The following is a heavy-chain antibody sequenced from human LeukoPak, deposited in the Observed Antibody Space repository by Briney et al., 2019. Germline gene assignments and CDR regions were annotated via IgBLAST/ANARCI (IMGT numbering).Heavy chain of an antibody. CDR2: ISYDGSNK. D-gene: IGHD4-17*01. CDR1: GFTFSSYA. Sequence: GGSLRLSCAASGFTFSSYAMHWVRQAPGKGLEWVAVISYDGSNKYYADSVKGRFTISRDNSKNTLYLQMNSLRAEDTAVYYCAKDDYGDFPLDYWGQGTLVTVSS. CDR3: AKDDYGDFPLDY. V-gene: IGHV3-30*04. J-gene: IGHJ4*02.